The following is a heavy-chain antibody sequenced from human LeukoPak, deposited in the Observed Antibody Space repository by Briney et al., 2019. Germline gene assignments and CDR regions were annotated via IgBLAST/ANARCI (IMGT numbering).Heavy chain of an antibody. D-gene: IGHD3-22*01. CDR1: GYTFTGYY. CDR2: INPNSGGT. V-gene: IGHV1-2*02. Sequence: WASVKVSCKASGYTFTGYYMHWVRQAPGQGLEWMGWINPNSGGTNYAQKFQGRVTMTRDTSISTAYMELSRLRSDDTAVYYCARDYYDSSGYFWDLSWYFDLWGRGTLVTVSS. CDR3: ARDYYDSSGYFWDLSWYFDL. J-gene: IGHJ2*01.